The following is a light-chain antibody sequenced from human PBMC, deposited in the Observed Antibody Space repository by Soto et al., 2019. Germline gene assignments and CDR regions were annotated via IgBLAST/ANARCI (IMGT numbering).Light chain of an antibody. Sequence: QSVLTQPPSVSGAPGQRVTISCTGSSSNIGAGYDVHWYQQLPGTAPKLLIYGNSNRPSGVPDRFSGSKSGTSASLAITGLQAEDEADYYCQFYDSSLSAFYVFGTGTRSPS. CDR1: SSNIGAGYD. V-gene: IGLV1-40*01. J-gene: IGLJ1*01. CDR3: QFYDSSLSAFYV. CDR2: GNS.